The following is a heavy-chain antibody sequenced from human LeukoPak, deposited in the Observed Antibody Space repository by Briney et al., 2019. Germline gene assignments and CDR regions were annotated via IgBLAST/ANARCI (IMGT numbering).Heavy chain of an antibody. CDR2: TSSSDAGT. V-gene: IGHV3-23*01. CDR1: GFTLSPYA. Sequence: GGSLRLSCAASGFTLSPYAMSWVRQTPGKGLEWVAATSSSDAGTYHADSVRGRFTISRDNSKNTLYLQMNSLRAEDTAVYYCAKDRRPNSYRSRWLDYWGQGTLVTVSS. D-gene: IGHD6-13*01. J-gene: IGHJ4*02. CDR3: AKDRRPNSYRSRWLDY.